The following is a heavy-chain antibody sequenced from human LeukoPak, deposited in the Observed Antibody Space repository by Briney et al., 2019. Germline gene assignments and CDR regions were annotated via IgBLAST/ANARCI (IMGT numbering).Heavy chain of an antibody. CDR3: ARLRRYGGNWAFDY. CDR1: GFTFSGYA. J-gene: IGHJ4*02. D-gene: IGHD4-23*01. Sequence: PGRSLRLSCAASGFTFSGYAMHWVRQAPGKGLEWVAVISYDGSNEYYADSVKGRFTISRDNSKNTLYLQMNSLSVEDTAVYYCARLRRYGGNWAFDYWGQGTLVTVSS. CDR2: ISYDGSNE. V-gene: IGHV3-30-3*01.